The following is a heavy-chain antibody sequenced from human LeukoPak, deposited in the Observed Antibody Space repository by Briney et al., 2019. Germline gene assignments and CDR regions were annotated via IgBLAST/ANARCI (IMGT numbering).Heavy chain of an antibody. V-gene: IGHV3-30*18. CDR1: GFTFSSYG. D-gene: IGHD5-24*01. Sequence: GRSLRLSCAASGFTFSSYGMHWVRLAPGTGLEWVAVISYDGSNKYYADSVKGRFTISRDNSKNTLYLQMNSLRAEDTAVYYCAKAPRDGYDRRFDYWGQGTLVTVSS. J-gene: IGHJ4*02. CDR3: AKAPRDGYDRRFDY. CDR2: ISYDGSNK.